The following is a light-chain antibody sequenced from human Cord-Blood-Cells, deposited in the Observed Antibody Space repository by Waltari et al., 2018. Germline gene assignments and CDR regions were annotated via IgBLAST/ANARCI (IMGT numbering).Light chain of an antibody. CDR3: QQYNRYYC. V-gene: IGKV1-5*03. CDR1: QSIRSW. J-gene: IGKJ2*03. Sequence: DIQMTKSPSPLSASVGERVTITCLARQSIRSWLGWDQQKPGKAHKLLIYKASSLESGFPSRFSGSGSGTEVTLTISSLQPDDLATYYCQQYNRYYCFCQGTKLDIK. CDR2: KAS.